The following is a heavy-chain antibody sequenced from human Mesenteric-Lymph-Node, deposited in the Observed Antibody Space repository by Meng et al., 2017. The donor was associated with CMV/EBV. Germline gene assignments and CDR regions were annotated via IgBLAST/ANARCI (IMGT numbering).Heavy chain of an antibody. D-gene: IGHD3-3*01. CDR3: ARWSGGYDFWSGYHWFDP. Sequence: ASVKVSCKASGYTFTSYYMHWVRQAPGQGLEWMGIINPSGGSTSYAQKFQGRVTITTDESTSTAYMELSSLRSEDTAVYYCARWSGGYDFWSGYHWFDPWGQGTLVTVSS. J-gene: IGHJ5*02. CDR2: INPSGGST. CDR1: GYTFTSYY. V-gene: IGHV1-46*01.